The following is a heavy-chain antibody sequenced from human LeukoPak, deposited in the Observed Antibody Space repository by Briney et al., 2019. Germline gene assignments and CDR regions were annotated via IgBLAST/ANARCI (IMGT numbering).Heavy chain of an antibody. J-gene: IGHJ6*02. V-gene: IGHV1-3*01. CDR3: ARGSCSSTSCFMDV. D-gene: IGHD2-2*01. CDR1: EHTFSSYS. Sequence: VASVKVSCKAFEHTFSSYSIHWVRQAPGQRLEWMGWINAGKGNTKYSQKLQGRVTVTGDTSASTAYMELSSLTSEDTAVYYCARGSCSSTSCFMDVWGQGTTVTVSS. CDR2: INAGKGNT.